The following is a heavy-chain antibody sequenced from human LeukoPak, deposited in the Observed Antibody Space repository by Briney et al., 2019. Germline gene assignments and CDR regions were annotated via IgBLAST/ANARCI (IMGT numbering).Heavy chain of an antibody. V-gene: IGHV3-21*01. Sequence: GGSLRLSCAASGFTFSSYSMNWVRQAPGKGLEWVSSISSSSSYIYYADSVKGRFTISRDNAKKSLYLEMNSLRAEDTAVYYCATENKRGYSYGSPTDAFDIWGQGTMVTVSS. CDR1: GFTFSSYS. CDR3: ATENKRGYSYGSPTDAFDI. D-gene: IGHD5-18*01. J-gene: IGHJ3*02. CDR2: ISSSSSYI.